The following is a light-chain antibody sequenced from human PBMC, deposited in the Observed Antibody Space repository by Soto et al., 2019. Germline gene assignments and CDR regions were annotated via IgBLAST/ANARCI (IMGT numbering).Light chain of an antibody. CDR1: QNVNNR. CDR2: GAS. V-gene: IGKV3-15*01. Sequence: DIVMTQSPAMLSVSPGERATLSCRASQNVNNRLAWYQQKAGQPPRLLIYGASTRATGIPARFSGSGSGTEFTLTISSLQSEDFVVYYCQHFNSWPLLFGQGTRWIS. J-gene: IGKJ1*01. CDR3: QHFNSWPLL.